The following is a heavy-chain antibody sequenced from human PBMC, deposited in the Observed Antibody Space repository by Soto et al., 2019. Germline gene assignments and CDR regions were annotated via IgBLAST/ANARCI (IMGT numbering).Heavy chain of an antibody. CDR1: GYTFTSYG. D-gene: IGHD1-1*01. J-gene: IGHJ4*02. CDR2: ISAHNGNT. CDR3: ARGRYGDY. V-gene: IGHV1-18*01. Sequence: QVHLVQSGAEVKKPGASVKVSCKASGYTFTSYGITWVRQAPGQGLEWMGWISAHNGNTDYAQKLQGRVIVTRYPSTSTAYMELRILRSDDTAVYYCARGRYGDYWGQGALVTVSS.